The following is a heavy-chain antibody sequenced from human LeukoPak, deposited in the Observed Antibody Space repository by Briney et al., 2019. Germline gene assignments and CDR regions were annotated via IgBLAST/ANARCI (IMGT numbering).Heavy chain of an antibody. V-gene: IGHV7-4-1*02. CDR2: INTNTGNP. Sequence: ASVKVSCKASGGTFSSYAISWVRQAPGQGLEWMGWINTNTGNPTYAQGFTGRFVFSLDTSVSTAYLQISSLKAEDTAVYYCARDYSGSYGELDYWGQGTLVTVSS. CDR3: ARDYSGSYGELDY. J-gene: IGHJ4*02. D-gene: IGHD1-26*01. CDR1: GGTFSSYA.